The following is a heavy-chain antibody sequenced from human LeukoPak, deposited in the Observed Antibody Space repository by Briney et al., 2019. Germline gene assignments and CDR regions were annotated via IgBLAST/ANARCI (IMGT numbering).Heavy chain of an antibody. CDR1: GYSISSGYY. D-gene: IGHD3-3*01. Sequence: SETLSLTCAVSGYSISSGYYSGWIRQPPGKGLEWIGSIYHNGSTYYNPSLKSRVTISVDTSKNQFSLKLSSVTAADTAVYYCARGTPFWSGYYLHYWGQGTLVTVSS. J-gene: IGHJ4*02. CDR3: ARGTPFWSGYYLHY. CDR2: IYHNGST. V-gene: IGHV4-38-2*01.